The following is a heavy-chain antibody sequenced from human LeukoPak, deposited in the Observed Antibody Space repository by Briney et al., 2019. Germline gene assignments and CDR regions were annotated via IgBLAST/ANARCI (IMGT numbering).Heavy chain of an antibody. Sequence: SETLSLTCAVYGGSFSGYYWSWIRQPPGKGLEWIGEINHSGSTNYNPSLKSRVTISVDTSKNQFSLKLSSVTAADTAVYYCARAGKQLDNYWGQGTLVTVSS. J-gene: IGHJ4*02. CDR3: ARAGKQLDNY. D-gene: IGHD1-1*01. CDR1: GGSFSGYY. V-gene: IGHV4-34*01. CDR2: INHSGST.